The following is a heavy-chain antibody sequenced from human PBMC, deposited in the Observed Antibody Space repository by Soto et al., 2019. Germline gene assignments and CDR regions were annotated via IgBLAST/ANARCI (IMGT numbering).Heavy chain of an antibody. CDR3: ARIEYSSSSYPDYYYYYMDV. J-gene: IGHJ6*03. D-gene: IGHD6-6*01. Sequence: PSETLSLTCTVSCGSISSYYWSWIRQPPGKGLEWIGYIYYSGSTNYNPSLKSRVTISVDTSKNQFSLKLSSVTAADTAVYYCARIEYSSSSYPDYYYYYMDVWGKGTTVTVSS. V-gene: IGHV4-59*01. CDR2: IYYSGST. CDR1: CGSISSYY.